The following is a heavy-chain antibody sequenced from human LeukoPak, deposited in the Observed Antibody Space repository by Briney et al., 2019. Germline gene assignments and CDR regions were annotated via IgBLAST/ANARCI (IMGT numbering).Heavy chain of an antibody. CDR2: INPNSGGT. CDR1: GYTFTGYY. Sequence: ASVKVSCKASGYTFTGYYMHWVRQAPGQGLEWMGRINPNSGGTNYAQKFQGRVTMTRDTSISTAYMELSRLRSDDTAVYYCARGSAYGDYRSEYYFDYWGQGTLVTVSS. CDR3: ARGSAYGDYRSEYYFDY. V-gene: IGHV1-2*06. D-gene: IGHD4-17*01. J-gene: IGHJ4*02.